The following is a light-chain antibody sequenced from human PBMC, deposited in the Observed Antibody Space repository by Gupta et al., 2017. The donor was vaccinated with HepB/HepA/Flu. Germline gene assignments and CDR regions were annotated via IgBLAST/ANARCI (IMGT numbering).Light chain of an antibody. CDR2: GGS. J-gene: IGKJ1*01. CDR3: QHDGSSLWT. V-gene: IGKV3-20*01. Sequence: EHLLIQSPVLLSLSPGERATLSCRATKTIRSESLAWYQQKPGQAPRLLIFGGSSRATGIPDRFSGSGSGTEYTLTISGLEPEDFAVYYCQHDGSSLWTFGQGTKVEIK. CDR1: KTIRSES.